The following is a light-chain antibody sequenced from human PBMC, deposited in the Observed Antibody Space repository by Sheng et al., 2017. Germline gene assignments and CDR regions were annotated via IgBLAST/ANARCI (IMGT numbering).Light chain of an antibody. CDR1: QHISTH. V-gene: IGKV1-39*01. J-gene: IGKJ3*01. CDR2: AAS. Sequence: DIEMTQSPSSLSASVGDTVTITCRAGQHISTHLNWYQQKPGTAPKVLIYAASSLQSGVPSRFSGSGSGTDFTLTISSLQPEDFATYYCQQANSFPFTFGPGTKVDIK. CDR3: QQANSFPFT.